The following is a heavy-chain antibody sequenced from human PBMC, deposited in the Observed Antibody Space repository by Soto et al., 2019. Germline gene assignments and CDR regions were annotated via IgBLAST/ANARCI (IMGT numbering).Heavy chain of an antibody. CDR3: ARHYDFWSGYYPPSPDYYYYYGMDV. V-gene: IGHV1-69*13. CDR1: GGTFSSYA. CDR2: IIPIFGTA. Sequence: SVKVSCKASGGTFSSYAISWVRQAPGQGLEWMGGIIPIFGTANYAQKFQGRVTITADESTSTAYMELSSLRSEDTAVYYCARHYDFWSGYYPPSPDYYYYYGMDVWGQGTTVTVSS. J-gene: IGHJ6*02. D-gene: IGHD3-3*01.